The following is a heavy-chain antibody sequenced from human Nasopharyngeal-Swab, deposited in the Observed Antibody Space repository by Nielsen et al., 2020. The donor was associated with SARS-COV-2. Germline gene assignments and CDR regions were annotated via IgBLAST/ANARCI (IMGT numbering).Heavy chain of an antibody. D-gene: IGHD2-21*01. CDR2: IIPICGTA. CDR1: GGTFSSYA. V-gene: IGHV1-69*06. J-gene: IGHJ6*03. CDR3: ARSNVLRLYCGCDCYNYYMDV. Sequence: SVKVSCKASGGTFSSYAISWVRQAPGQGLEWMGGIIPICGTANYAQKFQGRVTITADKSTSTAYMELSSLRSEDTAVYYCARSNVLRLYCGCDCYNYYMDVWGKGTTVTVSS.